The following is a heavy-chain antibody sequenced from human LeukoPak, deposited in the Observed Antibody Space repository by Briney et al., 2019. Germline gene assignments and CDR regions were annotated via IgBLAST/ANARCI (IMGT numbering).Heavy chain of an antibody. J-gene: IGHJ4*02. CDR1: GFTFSNYW. V-gene: IGHV3-7*01. CDR2: IKQDGSEK. D-gene: IGHD6-19*01. Sequence: GGSLRLSCEASGFTFSNYWMGWVRQAPGKGLEWVANIKQDGSEKRYVDPVKGRFTISRDNAKNSLYLQMNSLRAEDTAVYYCARASKRQWLATFDYWGQGTLVTVSS. CDR3: ARASKRQWLATFDY.